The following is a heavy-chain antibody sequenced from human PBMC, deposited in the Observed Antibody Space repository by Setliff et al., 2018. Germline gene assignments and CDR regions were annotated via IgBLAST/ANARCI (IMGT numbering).Heavy chain of an antibody. D-gene: IGHD3-3*01. CDR2: IYVTEST. CDR1: GDSISYYY. Sequence: PSETLSLTCTVSGDSISYYYWNWIRQPAGKGLEWIGRIYVTESTKYNPSLKSRVTLSIDTSKNQFSLKLSSVTAADAALYYCRFWSSYYKNDYWAQGTLVTVSS. J-gene: IGHJ4*02. CDR3: RFWSSYYKNDY. V-gene: IGHV4-4*07.